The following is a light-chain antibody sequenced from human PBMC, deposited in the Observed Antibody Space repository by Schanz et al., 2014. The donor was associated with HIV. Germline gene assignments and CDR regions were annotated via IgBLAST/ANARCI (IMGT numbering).Light chain of an antibody. CDR1: IFNIGNNY. Sequence: QSVLTQPPSVSAAPGQKVTISCSGSIFNIGNNYVSWYQHLPGTAPKLLIYDSYERPSEIPDRFSGSKSGSSATLGITGLQTGDEADYYCAAWDSSLSAGVFGGGTKVTVL. CDR2: DSY. J-gene: IGLJ2*01. CDR3: AAWDSSLSAGV. V-gene: IGLV1-51*01.